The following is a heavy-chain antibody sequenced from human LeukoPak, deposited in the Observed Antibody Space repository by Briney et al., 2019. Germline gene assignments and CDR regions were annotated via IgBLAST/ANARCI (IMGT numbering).Heavy chain of an antibody. CDR2: TYYSGST. D-gene: IGHD6-19*01. V-gene: IGHV4-59*08. CDR3: GRGSGRDWFDP. J-gene: IGHJ5*02. Sequence: SETLSLTCTVSGGSISSYYWSGIRQPPGKGLEWIGYTYYSGSTNYNPSLKSRVTISVDTSKNQFSLKLSSVTAADTAVYYCGRGSGRDWFDPWGQGTLVTVSS. CDR1: GGSISSYY.